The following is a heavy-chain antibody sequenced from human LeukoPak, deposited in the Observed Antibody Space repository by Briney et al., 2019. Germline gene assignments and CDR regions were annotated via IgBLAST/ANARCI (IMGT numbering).Heavy chain of an antibody. CDR1: GFTLGAFA. D-gene: IGHD1-14*01. V-gene: IGHV3-43*02. CDR2: INKDGSNT. J-gene: IGHJ6*02. Sequence: GGSLRLSCAASGFTLGAFAMHWVRQAPGKGLEWVSLINKDGSNTYYADSVKGRFTISRDNSKDSLCLQMNSLRTEDSALYYCATWAFYHNLDVWDQGITVIVSS. CDR3: ATWAFYHNLDV.